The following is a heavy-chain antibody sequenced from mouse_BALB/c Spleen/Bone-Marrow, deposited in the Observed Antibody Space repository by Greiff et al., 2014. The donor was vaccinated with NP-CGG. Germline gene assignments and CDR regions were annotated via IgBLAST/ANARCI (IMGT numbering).Heavy chain of an antibody. J-gene: IGHJ3*01. CDR2: IDPANGNT. D-gene: IGHD2-3*01. Sequence: EVKLMESGAELVKPGASVKLSCTTSGFNIKDAYIHWVKQRPEQGLEWIGRIDPANGNTKYDPEFQGKATITADTSSNTAYLHLSSLTSEDTAVYSCAHDAPFAYWGQGTLVTVSA. CDR3: AHDAPFAY. V-gene: IGHV14-3*02. CDR1: GFNIKDAY.